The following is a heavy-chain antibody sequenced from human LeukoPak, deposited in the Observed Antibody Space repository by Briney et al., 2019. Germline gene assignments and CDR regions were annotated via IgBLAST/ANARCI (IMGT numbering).Heavy chain of an antibody. CDR2: ISYDGSNK. CDR3: ARGTSEGPGGYYYDSSGRLDY. CDR1: GFTFSSYA. Sequence: GRSLRLSCAASGFTFSSYAMHWVRQAPGKGLEWVAVISYDGSNKYYADSVKGRFTISRDNSKNTLYLQMNGLRAEDTAVYYCARGTSEGPGGYYYDSSGRLDYWGQGTLVTVSS. V-gene: IGHV3-30*04. J-gene: IGHJ4*02. D-gene: IGHD3-22*01.